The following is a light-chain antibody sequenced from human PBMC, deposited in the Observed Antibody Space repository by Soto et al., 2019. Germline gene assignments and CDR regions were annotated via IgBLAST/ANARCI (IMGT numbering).Light chain of an antibody. J-gene: IGLJ3*02. Sequence: QTVVTQEPSFSVSPGGTITLTCVLTSGSVSTSSYPSWYQQTPGQAPRTLIYSTNTRSSGVPDRFSGSILGNKAALTITGAQADDESDYYCALSLPRGVWEFGGGTKLTVL. CDR2: STN. CDR1: SGSVSTSSY. CDR3: ALSLPRGVWE. V-gene: IGLV8-61*01.